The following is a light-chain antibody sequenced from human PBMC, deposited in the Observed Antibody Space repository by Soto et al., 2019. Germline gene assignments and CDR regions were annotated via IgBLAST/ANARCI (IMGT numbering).Light chain of an antibody. CDR2: GAS. CDR1: RSVRSN. CDR3: QQYNYWPGT. V-gene: IGKV3-15*01. Sequence: EIVMTQSPATLSVSPGERVTLSCKASRSVRSNLAWYQQKPGQAPRLLISGASTRATGITDRFSGSGSGTEFTLTINSLQSEDFAAYYCQQYNYWPGTVGQGTKVDIK. J-gene: IGKJ1*01.